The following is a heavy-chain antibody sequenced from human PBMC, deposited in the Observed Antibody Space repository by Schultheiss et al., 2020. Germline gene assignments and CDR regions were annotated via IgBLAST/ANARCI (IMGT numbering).Heavy chain of an antibody. CDR3: ARGGRVVRGVVDP. CDR1: GFTFSSYS. V-gene: IGHV3-33*01. CDR2: IWYDGSNK. Sequence: GGSLRLSCAASGFTFSSYSMNWVRQAPGKGLEWVAVIWYDGSNKYYADSVMGRFTISRDSSKNTVYLQMNSLRAEDTAVYYCARGGRVVRGVVDPWGQGTLVTVSS. J-gene: IGHJ5*02. D-gene: IGHD3-10*01.